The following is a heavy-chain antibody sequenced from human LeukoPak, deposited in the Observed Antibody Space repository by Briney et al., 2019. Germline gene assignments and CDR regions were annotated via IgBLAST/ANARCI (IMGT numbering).Heavy chain of an antibody. V-gene: IGHV4-59*01. CDR3: ARADYDYIWGSFGYSDF. Sequence: SETLSLTCTVSSGSFTSCYWIWIRQPPGKGPEWIGYIFYSGSTNFNPPLKSRVTMSVEASKNQFSLKLSSVTAADKAVYYCARADYDYIWGSFGYSDFWGQGTLVTVSS. J-gene: IGHJ4*02. CDR1: SGSFTSCY. D-gene: IGHD3-16*01. CDR2: IFYSGST.